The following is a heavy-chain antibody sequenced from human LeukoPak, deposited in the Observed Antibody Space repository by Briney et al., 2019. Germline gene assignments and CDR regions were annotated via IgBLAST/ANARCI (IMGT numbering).Heavy chain of an antibody. J-gene: IGHJ5*02. Sequence: GESLQISCKGSGSSFTSYWIGWVRRMPGKGLEWMGIIYPGDSDTRYSPSFQGQVTISADKSISTAYLQWSSLKASDTAMYSCARRLGTVTTQNWFDPWGQGTLVTVSS. V-gene: IGHV5-51*01. D-gene: IGHD4-17*01. CDR3: ARRLGTVTTQNWFDP. CDR1: GSSFTSYW. CDR2: IYPGDSDT.